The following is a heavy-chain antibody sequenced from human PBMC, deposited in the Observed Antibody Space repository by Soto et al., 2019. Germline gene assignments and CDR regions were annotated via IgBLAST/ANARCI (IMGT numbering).Heavy chain of an antibody. J-gene: IGHJ4*02. CDR3: AKPEIHLWLPRY. D-gene: IGHD5-18*01. Sequence: ESLKISCEASGYSFTSYWIGWVRQMPGKGLEVMGIIHLGDSDTKYSPSFQGQVTISADKSTNTAYLQWSSLRASYTAIYYCAKPEIHLWLPRYWGQRGLVADYS. CDR1: GYSFTSYW. V-gene: IGHV5-51*01. CDR2: IHLGDSDT.